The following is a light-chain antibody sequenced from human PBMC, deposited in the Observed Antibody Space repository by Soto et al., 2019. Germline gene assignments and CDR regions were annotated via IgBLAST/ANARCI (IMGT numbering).Light chain of an antibody. Sequence: DIQMTQSPPTLSASVGDRVTITCRASENIDRWLAWYQQKLGKAPRLLMYAVSSLESGVPSRFSGSGSGTDFTPTISGLQPEDFATYHCQQYGSYPWTFGQGTKVEVK. V-gene: IGKV1-5*01. CDR1: ENIDRW. CDR3: QQYGSYPWT. J-gene: IGKJ1*01. CDR2: AVS.